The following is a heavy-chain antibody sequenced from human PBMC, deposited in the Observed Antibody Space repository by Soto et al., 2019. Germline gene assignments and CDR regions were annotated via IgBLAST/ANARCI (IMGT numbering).Heavy chain of an antibody. V-gene: IGHV3-23*01. CDR3: AKAPFDLGAVPPPIDY. D-gene: IGHD3-3*01. Sequence: PGGSLRLSCATSGFTFASCALGWVRQGPKRGLEWVSTISGGSWVTKYADSVKGRFTISRDNSKDTLYLQMNSLSAEDTAIYYCAKAPFDLGAVPPPIDYLGQGTLVTVSS. J-gene: IGHJ4*02. CDR2: ISGGSWVT. CDR1: GFTFASCA.